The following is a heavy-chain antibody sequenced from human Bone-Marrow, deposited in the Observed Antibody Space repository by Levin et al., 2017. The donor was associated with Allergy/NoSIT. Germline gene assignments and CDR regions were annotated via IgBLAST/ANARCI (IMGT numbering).Heavy chain of an antibody. D-gene: IGHD2-2*01. CDR1: GGSISSYY. CDR2: IYYSGST. Sequence: SQTLSLTCTVSGGSISSYYWSWIRQPPGKGLEWIGYIYYSGSTNYNPSLKSRVTISVDTSKNQFSLKLSSVTAADTAVYYCARLLLDCSSTSCYGDRNWFDPWGQGTLVTVSS. V-gene: IGHV4-59*08. CDR3: ARLLLDCSSTSCYGDRNWFDP. J-gene: IGHJ5*02.